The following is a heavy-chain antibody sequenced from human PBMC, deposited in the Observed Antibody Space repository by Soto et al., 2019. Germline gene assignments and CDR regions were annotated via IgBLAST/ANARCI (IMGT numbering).Heavy chain of an antibody. Sequence: QVQLVQSGAEVKKPGSSVKVSCKASGDILSRYTISWVRQAPGQGLEWMGRIIPLLDIANYAQKFQGRVTIIADKSTNTAYMELSSLRSEDTAVYFCAREDSGGNFYYFDYWGQGTLVTVSS. D-gene: IGHD2-21*02. V-gene: IGHV1-69*08. J-gene: IGHJ4*02. CDR2: IIPLLDIA. CDR1: GDILSRYT. CDR3: AREDSGGNFYYFDY.